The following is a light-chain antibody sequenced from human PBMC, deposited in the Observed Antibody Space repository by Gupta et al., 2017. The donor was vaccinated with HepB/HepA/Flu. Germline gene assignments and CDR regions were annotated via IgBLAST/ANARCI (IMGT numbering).Light chain of an antibody. CDR1: QSVSSY. CDR2: DAS. CDR3: QQRSNWPPLT. J-gene: IGKJ4*01. Sequence: EIVLTQSPATLSLSPGERATLSCRASQSVSSYLAWYQQKPGQAPRLLIYDASNRATGIPARFSGSGSGKDLTLTISSREPEEFAVYYCQQRSNWPPLTFGGGTKVEIK. V-gene: IGKV3-11*01.